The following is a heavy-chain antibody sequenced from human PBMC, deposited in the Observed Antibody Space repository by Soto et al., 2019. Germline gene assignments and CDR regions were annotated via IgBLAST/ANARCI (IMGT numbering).Heavy chain of an antibody. D-gene: IGHD3-16*02. CDR2: FDPEDGET. Sequence: ASVKVSCKVSGYTLTELSMHWVRQAPGKGLEWMGGFDPEDGETIYAQKFQGRVTMTEDTSTDTAYMELSSLRSEDTAVYYCATLKKEATRPYDYIWGSYRWGNWFDPWGQGTLVTVSS. CDR3: ATLKKEATRPYDYIWGSYRWGNWFDP. CDR1: GYTLTELS. J-gene: IGHJ5*02. V-gene: IGHV1-24*01.